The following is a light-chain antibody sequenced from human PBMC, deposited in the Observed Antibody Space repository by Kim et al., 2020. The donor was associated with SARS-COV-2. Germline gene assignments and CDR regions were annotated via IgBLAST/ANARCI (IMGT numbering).Light chain of an antibody. CDR2: AAS. CDR1: QSISSY. V-gene: IGKV1-39*01. CDR3: QQSYSSPPA. J-gene: IGKJ1*01. Sequence: ASVGDRVAITCQASQSISSYLNWYQQKPGKAPIHLFYAASSLQSGVPSRFSGSGSGTDFTLPISSLHPEDFATYYCQQSYSSPPAFGQGTKVDIK.